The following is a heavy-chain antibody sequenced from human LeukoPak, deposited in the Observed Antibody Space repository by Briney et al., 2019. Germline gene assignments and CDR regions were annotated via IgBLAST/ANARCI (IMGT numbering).Heavy chain of an antibody. V-gene: IGHV1-18*01. CDR1: GYTFTSYG. CDR2: ISSYNGNR. CDR3: ARGNSYGGNSGYNFDS. Sequence: GASVKVSCKASGYTFTSYGISWVRQAPGQGLEWMGWISSYNGNRNYAQKLQDRVTMTTDTSTSTAYMDLRSLRSDDTAVYYCARGNSYGGNSGYNFDSWGQGTLVTVSS. J-gene: IGHJ4*02. D-gene: IGHD4-23*01.